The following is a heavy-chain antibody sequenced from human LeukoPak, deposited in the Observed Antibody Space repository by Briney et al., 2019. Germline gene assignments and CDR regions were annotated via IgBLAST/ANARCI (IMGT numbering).Heavy chain of an antibody. CDR2: ISGSGNRT. D-gene: IGHD2-15*01. V-gene: IGHV3-23*01. Sequence: GGSLRLSCAASGFIFTNYFMSWVRQAPGKGLEWVSSISGSGNRTYYADSVKGRFTISRDNSKNTLFLQMNSLRAEDTAVYYCAKNLYCGGGSCYPSALGMDVWGQGTTVTVSS. CDR1: GFIFTNYF. CDR3: AKNLYCGGGSCYPSALGMDV. J-gene: IGHJ6*02.